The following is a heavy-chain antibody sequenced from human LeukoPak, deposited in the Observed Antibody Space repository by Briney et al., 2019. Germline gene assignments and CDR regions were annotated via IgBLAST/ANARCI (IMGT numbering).Heavy chain of an antibody. CDR1: GGSISSSSYY. V-gene: IGHV4-39*01. D-gene: IGHD6-13*01. CDR2: IYYSGST. Sequence: SETLSLTCTVSGGSISSSSYYWGWIRQPPGKGLEWIGSIYYSGSTYYNPSLKSRVTISVDTSKNQFSLKLSSVTAADTAVYYCARVGEIAAAGITNYYYYMDVWGKGTTVTVSS. CDR3: ARVGEIAAAGITNYYYYMDV. J-gene: IGHJ6*03.